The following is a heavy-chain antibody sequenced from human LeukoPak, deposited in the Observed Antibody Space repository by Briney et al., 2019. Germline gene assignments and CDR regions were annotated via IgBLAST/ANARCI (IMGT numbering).Heavy chain of an antibody. CDR2: IYYSGST. J-gene: IGHJ5*02. Sequence: SETLSLTCTVSHGSINSFYWSWIRQPPGKGLEWIGYIYYSGSTNYNPSLKSRVTISVDTSKNQFSLKLSSVTAADTAVYYCARVGVVRGVIISTANWFDPWGQGTLVTVSS. CDR1: HGSINSFY. D-gene: IGHD3-10*01. V-gene: IGHV4-59*01. CDR3: ARVGVVRGVIISTANWFDP.